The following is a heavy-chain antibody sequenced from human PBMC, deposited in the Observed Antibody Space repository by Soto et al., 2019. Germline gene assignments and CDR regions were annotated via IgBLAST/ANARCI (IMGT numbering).Heavy chain of an antibody. CDR1: GFTFSSYA. Sequence: QVQLVESGGGVVQPGRSLRLSCAASGFTFSSYAMHWVRQAPGKGLEGGEVISYDGSNKYYADSVKGRFTISRDNSKNTLYLQMNSLRAEDTAVYYCARDPLWGTAMVLWYFDLWGRGTLVTVSS. CDR2: ISYDGSNK. J-gene: IGHJ2*01. CDR3: ARDPLWGTAMVLWYFDL. V-gene: IGHV3-30-3*01. D-gene: IGHD5-18*01.